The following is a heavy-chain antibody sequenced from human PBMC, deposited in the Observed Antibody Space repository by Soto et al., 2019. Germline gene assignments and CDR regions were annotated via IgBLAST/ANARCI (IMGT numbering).Heavy chain of an antibody. V-gene: IGHV3-33*01. CDR1: GFTFSTYG. D-gene: IGHD1-1*01. CDR3: TTELNDMQAFAI. Sequence: QVQLVESGGGVVQPGRSLRLSCVASGFTFSTYGMHWVRQAPGKGLEWVAMTWNDGSNKYYADSVKDRFTITSDNSKNTLSVQMTSLRDEDSAAYYCTTELNDMQAFAIWGRGTIVTVSS. J-gene: IGHJ3*02. CDR2: TWNDGSNK.